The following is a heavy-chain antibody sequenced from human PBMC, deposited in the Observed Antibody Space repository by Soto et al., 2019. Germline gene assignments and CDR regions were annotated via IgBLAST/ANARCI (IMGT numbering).Heavy chain of an antibody. V-gene: IGHV2-26*01. Sequence: SGPTLVNPTETLTLTCTVSGFSLSNARMGVSWIRQPPGKALEWLAHIFSNDEKSYSTSLKSRLTISKDTSKSQVVLTMTNMDPVDTATYYCARIRTAVAGPYYYYGMDVWGQGTTVTVSS. J-gene: IGHJ6*02. CDR1: GFSLSNARMG. D-gene: IGHD6-19*01. CDR3: ARIRTAVAGPYYYYGMDV. CDR2: IFSNDEK.